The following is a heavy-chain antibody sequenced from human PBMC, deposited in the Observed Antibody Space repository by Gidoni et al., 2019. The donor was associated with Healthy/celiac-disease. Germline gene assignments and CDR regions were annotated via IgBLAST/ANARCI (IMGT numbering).Heavy chain of an antibody. CDR1: GFTFSSYW. CDR3: ARASGPYYYDSSGYYYGFGD. V-gene: IGHV3-7*01. J-gene: IGHJ4*02. D-gene: IGHD3-22*01. Sequence: EVQLVESGGGLVQPGGSLRLSCAASGFTFSSYWMSWVRQAPGKGLEWVANIKQDGSEKYYVDSVKGRFTISRDNAKNSLYLQMNSLRAEDTAVYYCARASGPYYYDSSGYYYGFGDWGQGTLVTVSS. CDR2: IKQDGSEK.